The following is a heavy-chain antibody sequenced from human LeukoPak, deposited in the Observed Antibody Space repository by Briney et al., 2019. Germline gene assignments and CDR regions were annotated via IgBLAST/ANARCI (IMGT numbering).Heavy chain of an antibody. CDR3: ARGRCGVSPKRYYFDY. CDR1: GGSFSGYY. V-gene: IGHV4-34*01. CDR2: INHSGST. D-gene: IGHD5-24*01. Sequence: SETLSLTCAVHGGSFSGYYWSWIRQPPGKGLEWIGEINHSGSTNYNPSPKSRVTISVDTSKNQFSWKLSSVTAADTAAYYCARGRCGVSPKRYYFDYWGQGTLVTVSS. J-gene: IGHJ4*02.